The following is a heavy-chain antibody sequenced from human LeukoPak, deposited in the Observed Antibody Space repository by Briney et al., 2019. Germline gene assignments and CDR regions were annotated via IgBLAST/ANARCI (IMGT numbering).Heavy chain of an antibody. CDR2: IYVTGST. J-gene: IGHJ6*03. D-gene: IGHD3-22*01. CDR1: GGSIINYY. CDR3: ARLKYYDSTGYSPGYYMDV. V-gene: IGHV4-4*07. Sequence: SETLSLTCTVSGGSIINYYWSWIRQPAGTGLEWVGRIYVTGSTIYNPSLQSRLSMSVDTSKNQFSLRLTSVTAADTAVYYCARLKYYDSTGYSPGYYMDVWGKGSRSPSP.